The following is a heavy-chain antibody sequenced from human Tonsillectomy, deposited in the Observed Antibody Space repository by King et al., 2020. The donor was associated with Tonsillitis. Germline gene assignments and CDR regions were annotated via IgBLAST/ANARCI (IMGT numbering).Heavy chain of an antibody. Sequence: QLVQSGAEVKKPGESLKISCKGSGYTFSYYWIGWVRQIPGKGLEWRGIFYPGDSDTRYSPSFQGQVTMSADKSISTAYLQWSSLKASDTAMYYCARGHRELGVDCWGQGTLVTVSS. V-gene: IGHV5-51*03. CDR1: GYTFSYYW. CDR3: ARGHRELGVDC. D-gene: IGHD7-27*01. CDR2: FYPGDSDT. J-gene: IGHJ4*02.